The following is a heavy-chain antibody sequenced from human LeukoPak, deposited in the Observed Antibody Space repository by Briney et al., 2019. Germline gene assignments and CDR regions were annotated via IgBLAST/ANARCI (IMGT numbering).Heavy chain of an antibody. Sequence: ASVKVSCKASGYTFTGYYMHWVRQAPGQGLEWMGWINPNSGGTNYAQKFQGRVTMTRDTSISTAYMELSRLRSDDTAVYYCARDRRGPYCDGDCYSRAFDIWGQGTMVTVSS. CDR1: GYTFTGYY. CDR3: ARDRRGPYCDGDCYSRAFDI. V-gene: IGHV1-2*02. J-gene: IGHJ3*02. CDR2: INPNSGGT. D-gene: IGHD2-21*02.